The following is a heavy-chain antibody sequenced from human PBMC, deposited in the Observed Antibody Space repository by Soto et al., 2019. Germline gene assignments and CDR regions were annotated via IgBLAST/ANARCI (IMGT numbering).Heavy chain of an antibody. D-gene: IGHD6-19*01. J-gene: IGHJ5*02. V-gene: IGHV3-30*18. CDR2: ISHDGSNT. CDR1: GFTLSNTG. CDR3: AKDWGSSGWFNWFDP. Sequence: PGGSLRLSCVASGFTLSNTGMHWVRQAPGKGLERVAMISHDGSNTYYGDSVKGRFTISRDNSWNTLYLQMDSLRPEDTSVYYCAKDWGSSGWFNWFDPWGQGTLVIVSS.